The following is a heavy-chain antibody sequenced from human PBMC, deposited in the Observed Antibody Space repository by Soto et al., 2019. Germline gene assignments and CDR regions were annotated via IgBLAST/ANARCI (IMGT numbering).Heavy chain of an antibody. D-gene: IGHD6-13*01. CDR1: GFTFSSYP. CDR3: ARSHSSSWHWFDP. J-gene: IGHJ5*02. CDR2: ISVNGNNI. V-gene: IGHV3-30-3*01. Sequence: HVQLVESGGGVVQPGRSLRLSCAASGFTFSSYPMHWVRQAPGKGPEWVAVISVNGNNIHYGDSVKGRFTISRDNSKNTLYLQMSSLRVEDTAVYYCARSHSSSWHWFDPWGQGTLGTVSS.